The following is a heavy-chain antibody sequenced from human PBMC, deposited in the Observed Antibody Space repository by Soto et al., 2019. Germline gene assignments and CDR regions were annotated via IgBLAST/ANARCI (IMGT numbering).Heavy chain of an antibody. CDR2: IYYSGST. CDR3: ARLGGYYQAFDS. CDR1: GGSISSYY. J-gene: IGHJ4*02. Sequence: SETLSLTCTVSGGSISSYYWSWIRQPPGKGLEWIGYIYYSGSTNCNPSLKSRVTISVDTSKNQFSLKLSSVTAADTAFYYCARLGGYYQAFDSGGQGTLVTVSS. V-gene: IGHV4-59*08. D-gene: IGHD3-22*01.